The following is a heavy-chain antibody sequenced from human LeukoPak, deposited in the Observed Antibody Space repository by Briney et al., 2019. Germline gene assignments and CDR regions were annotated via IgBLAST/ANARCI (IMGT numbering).Heavy chain of an antibody. J-gene: IGHJ4*02. V-gene: IGHV3-21*01. CDR2: MSRSGDYI. CDR3: ARGAMVITRAFDY. D-gene: IGHD4/OR15-4a*01. CDR1: RFTFSSYT. Sequence: GGSLRLSCATSRFTFSSYTMNWLRQAPGKGLEWVSSMSRSGDYIYYADSVKGRFIISRDNARNSLYLQMNSLRVEDTAVYYCARGAMVITRAFDYWGQGTLVTVSS.